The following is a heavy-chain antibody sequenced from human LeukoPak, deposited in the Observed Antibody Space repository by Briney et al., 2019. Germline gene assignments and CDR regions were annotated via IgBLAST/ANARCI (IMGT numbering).Heavy chain of an antibody. J-gene: IGHJ4*02. D-gene: IGHD3-10*01. Sequence: GGSLRLSCAVSGFTFDDYTMHWVRQAPGEGLEWVSLISWDGGSTYYADSVKGRFTISRDNSKNSLYLQMDSLRTEDTALYYCAKDYGSGSYYPLDYWGQGTLVTVSS. V-gene: IGHV3-43*01. CDR2: ISWDGGST. CDR1: GFTFDDYT. CDR3: AKDYGSGSYYPLDY.